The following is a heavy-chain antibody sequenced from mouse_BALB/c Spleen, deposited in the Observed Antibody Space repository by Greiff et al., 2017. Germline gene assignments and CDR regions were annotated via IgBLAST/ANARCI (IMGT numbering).Heavy chain of an antibody. V-gene: IGHV5-17*02. J-gene: IGHJ2*01. CDR3: ARSLLRGGYFDY. Sequence: DVKLVESGGGLVQPGGSRKLSCAASGFTFSSFGMHWVRQAPEKGLEWVAYISSGSSTIYYADTVKGRFTISRDNPKNTLFLQMTSLRSEDTAMYYCARSLLRGGYFDYWGQGTTLTVSS. CDR1: GFTFSSFG. CDR2: ISSGSSTI. D-gene: IGHD1-2*01.